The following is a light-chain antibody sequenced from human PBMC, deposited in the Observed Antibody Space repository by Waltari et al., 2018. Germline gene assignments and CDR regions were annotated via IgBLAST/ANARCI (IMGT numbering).Light chain of an antibody. CDR1: SSDPGTYNF. CDR3: CSYADSSVV. V-gene: IGLV2-23*01. Sequence: QSALTQPASVSGSPGQSITISCAGTSSDPGTYNFVSWYQHRPGKAPKLMMYEDTQRPSGVSDLFSGYKSGNTACLRISGLQAEDEADYYCCSYADSSVVFGGGTKLTV. CDR2: EDT. J-gene: IGLJ2*01.